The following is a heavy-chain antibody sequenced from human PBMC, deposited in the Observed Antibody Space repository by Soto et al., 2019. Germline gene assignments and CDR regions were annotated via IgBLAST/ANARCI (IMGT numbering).Heavy chain of an antibody. J-gene: IGHJ4*02. V-gene: IGHV4-39*01. Sequence: PXATLSLTCTVSGGSFTNSSYYWGWIRQSPGKGLEWIGSVYYRGRSYSKSSVKSRVTISVDTSKNRFSLSLNSVTASDTAVYFCVSKRTTVPTQAYFDYWGPGALVTVPS. CDR2: VYYRGRS. CDR1: GGSFTNSSYY. CDR3: VSKRTTVPTQAYFDY. D-gene: IGHD4-17*01.